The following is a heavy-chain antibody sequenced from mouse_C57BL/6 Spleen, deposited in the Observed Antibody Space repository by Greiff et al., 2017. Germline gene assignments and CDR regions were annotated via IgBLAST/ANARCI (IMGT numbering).Heavy chain of an antibody. V-gene: IGHV1-69*01. CDR3: ARALYGPNPAWFAY. CDR1: GYTFTSYW. J-gene: IGHJ3*01. CDR2: IDPSGSYT. Sequence: QVQLQQPGAELVMPGASVKLSCKASGYTFTSYWMHWVKQRPGQGLEWIGEIDPSGSYTNYNQKFKGKSTLTVDKSSSTAYMQLSSLTSEDSAVYYCARALYGPNPAWFAYWGQGTLVTVSA. D-gene: IGHD1-1*01.